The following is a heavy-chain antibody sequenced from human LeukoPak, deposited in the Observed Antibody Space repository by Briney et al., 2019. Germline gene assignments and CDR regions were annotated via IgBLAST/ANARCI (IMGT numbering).Heavy chain of an antibody. Sequence: ASVKVSCKASGGTFSSYAISWVRQAPGQGLEWMGWMNPNSGNTGYAQKFQGRVTMTRNTSISTAYMELSSLRSEDTAVYYCAITQRAVRGVIITYYFDYWGQGTLVTVSS. CDR3: AITQRAVRGVIITYYFDY. CDR1: GGTFSSYA. D-gene: IGHD3-10*01. J-gene: IGHJ4*02. V-gene: IGHV1-8*02. CDR2: MNPNSGNT.